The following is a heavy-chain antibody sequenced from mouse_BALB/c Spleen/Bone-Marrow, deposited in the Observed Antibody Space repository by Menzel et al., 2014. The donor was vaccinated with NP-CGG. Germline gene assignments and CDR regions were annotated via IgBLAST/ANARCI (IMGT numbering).Heavy chain of an antibody. V-gene: IGHV1-54*01. CDR1: GYAFTNYL. J-gene: IGHJ4*01. CDR2: INPGSGGT. D-gene: IGHD4-1*01. CDR3: ARCLTGTSAMDY. Sequence: QVQLQQPGAELVRPGTSVKVSCKASGYAFTNYLIEWVKQRPGQGLEWIGVINPGSGGTNCNEKFKAKATLTADKSSSTAYMQLSSLTSDDSAVYFCARCLTGTSAMDYWGQGTSVTVSS.